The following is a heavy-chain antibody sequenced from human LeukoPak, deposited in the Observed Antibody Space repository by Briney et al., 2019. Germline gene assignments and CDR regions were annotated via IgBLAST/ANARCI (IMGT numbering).Heavy chain of an antibody. CDR2: INSDGSST. V-gene: IGHV3-74*01. CDR3: ARGSDCSGGSCYSYWYLDL. D-gene: IGHD2-15*01. J-gene: IGHJ2*01. CDR1: AFTCSSYW. Sequence: GGSLRLSCAASAFTCSSYWMHLIRQAPGKGPVWLSRINSDGSSTSYADSVKGRFTISRDNAKNTLYLQMNSLRAEDTAMYYCARGSDCSGGSCYSYWYLDLWGRGTLVSVSS.